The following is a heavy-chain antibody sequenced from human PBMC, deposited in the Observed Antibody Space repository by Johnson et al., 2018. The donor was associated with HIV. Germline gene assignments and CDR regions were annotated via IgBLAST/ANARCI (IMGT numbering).Heavy chain of an antibody. D-gene: IGHD3-10*01. CDR2: ISGSGGRT. Sequence: VQLVESGGGLVQPGGSLRLSCAASGFTFSSYAMSWVRQAPGKGLEWVSAISGSGGRTYYADSVKGRFTISRDNSKNTLYLQMNSLRAEDTAVYYCAKVGSYYPSTGGNAFDIWGQGTMVTVSS. J-gene: IGHJ3*02. V-gene: IGHV3-23*04. CDR3: AKVGSYYPSTGGNAFDI. CDR1: GFTFSSYA.